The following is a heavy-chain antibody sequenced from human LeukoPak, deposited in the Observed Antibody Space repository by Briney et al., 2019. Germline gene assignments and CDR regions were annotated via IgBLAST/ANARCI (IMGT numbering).Heavy chain of an antibody. CDR3: ARDGYSSSSRLAFDI. CDR2: FDPGDDET. J-gene: IGHJ3*02. CDR1: GYSLSELS. D-gene: IGHD6-6*01. Sequence: ASVKVSCKVSGYSLSELSTHWVRQAPGQGLEWMGGFDPGDDETIYAQKFQGRVTMTEDTSTDTAYLELSSLRSEDTAVYYCARDGYSSSSRLAFDIWGQGTMATVSS. V-gene: IGHV1-24*01.